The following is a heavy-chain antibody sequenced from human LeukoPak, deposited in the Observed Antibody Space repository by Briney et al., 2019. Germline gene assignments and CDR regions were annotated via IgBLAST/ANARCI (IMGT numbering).Heavy chain of an antibody. Sequence: GGSLRLSCAASGFTLSSYAMHWVRQAPGKGLEYVSAISSNGGSTYYANSVKGRFTISRDNSKNTLYLRMGSLRAEDMAVYYCARALTIFGVVTPYWGQGTLVTVSS. D-gene: IGHD3-3*01. J-gene: IGHJ4*02. V-gene: IGHV3-64*01. CDR3: ARALTIFGVVTPY. CDR1: GFTLSSYA. CDR2: ISSNGGST.